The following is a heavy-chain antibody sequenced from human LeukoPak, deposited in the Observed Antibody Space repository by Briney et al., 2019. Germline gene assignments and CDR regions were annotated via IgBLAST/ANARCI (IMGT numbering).Heavy chain of an antibody. CDR2: INPNSGGT. V-gene: IGHV1-2*02. Sequence: ASVKVSCKASGYIFTGYYIHWVRQAPGQGLEWMGWINPNSGGTNCAQKFQGRVTMTRDTSISTAYLELSRLRSDDTAVYYCARDSPLDYGDYGIDYWGQGTLVTVSS. CDR1: GYIFTGYY. D-gene: IGHD4-17*01. CDR3: ARDSPLDYGDYGIDY. J-gene: IGHJ4*02.